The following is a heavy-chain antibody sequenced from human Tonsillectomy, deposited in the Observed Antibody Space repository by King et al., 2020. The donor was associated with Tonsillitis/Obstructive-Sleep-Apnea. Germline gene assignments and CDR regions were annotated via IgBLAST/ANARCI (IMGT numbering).Heavy chain of an antibody. CDR3: ARHGRVIPTAIQAIDY. V-gene: IGHV4-39*01. D-gene: IGHD2-2*02. CDR2: MSYSGST. J-gene: IGHJ4*02. Sequence: QLQESGPGLVKPSETLSLTCSVFGDSISNSNYYWGWIRQPPGKGREYIGSMSYSGSTFYRSSLKSRVTISLDTSNNQFSLKLSSVTAADTAVYYCARHGRVIPTAIQAIDYWGQGTLVTVSS. CDR1: GDSISNSNYY.